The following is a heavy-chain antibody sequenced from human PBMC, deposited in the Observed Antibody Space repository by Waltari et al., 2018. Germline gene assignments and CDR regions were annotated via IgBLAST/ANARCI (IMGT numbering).Heavy chain of an antibody. CDR2: IKSDGSRT. Sequence: EVQLVESGGGLVQPGGSLRLSCAASGFTFSSKWMHWVRQAPGKGLVWVSGIKSDGSRTIYAGSVKDRFTISRENAKNTLYLQMISLRAEDTAVYYCARMNGDWGHGTLVTVSS. V-gene: IGHV3-74*01. CDR1: GFTFSSKW. CDR3: ARMNGD. J-gene: IGHJ4*01. D-gene: IGHD2-8*01.